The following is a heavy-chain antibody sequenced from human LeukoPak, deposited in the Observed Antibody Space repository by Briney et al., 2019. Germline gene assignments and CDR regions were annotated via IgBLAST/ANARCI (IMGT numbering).Heavy chain of an antibody. V-gene: IGHV3-23*01. CDR1: GFTFRGSA. J-gene: IGHJ3*01. D-gene: IGHD5-24*01. Sequence: PGGSLRLSCVASGFTFRGSAMSWVRQAPGKGLDWVSLISYDGNNAYYADPVRGRFTISRDNSKDTLYLEMNSLRAEDTAIYYCARDIQLSTWGLGTMVTVSS. CDR3: ARDIQLST. CDR2: ISYDGNNA.